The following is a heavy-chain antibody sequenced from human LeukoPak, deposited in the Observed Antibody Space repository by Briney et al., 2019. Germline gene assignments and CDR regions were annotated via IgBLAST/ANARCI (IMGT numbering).Heavy chain of an antibody. CDR3: ARGRRYCSGGSCYWGFGAATKSYYYYYMDV. CDR1: GYTFTSYD. CDR2: MNPNSGNT. Sequence: ASVKVSCKASGYTFTSYDINWVRQATGQGLEWMGWMNPNSGNTGYAQKFQGRVTMTRNTSISTAYMELSSLRSEDTAVYYCARGRRYCSGGSCYWGFGAATKSYYYYYMDVWGKGTTVTISS. J-gene: IGHJ6*03. D-gene: IGHD2-15*01. V-gene: IGHV1-8*01.